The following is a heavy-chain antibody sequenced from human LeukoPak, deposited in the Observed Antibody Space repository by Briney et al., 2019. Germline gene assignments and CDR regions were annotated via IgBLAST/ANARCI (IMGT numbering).Heavy chain of an antibody. D-gene: IGHD6-13*01. CDR1: GYSISSGYY. CDR2: IYHSGST. Sequence: PSETLSLTCTVSGYSISSGYYWGWIRQPPGKGPEWIGSIYHSGSTYYNPSLKSRVTISVDMSENQLSLKLSSVTAADTAVYYCARSGSTWYPLWFDPWGQGILVTVSS. CDR3: ARSGSTWYPLWFDP. J-gene: IGHJ5*02. V-gene: IGHV4-38-2*02.